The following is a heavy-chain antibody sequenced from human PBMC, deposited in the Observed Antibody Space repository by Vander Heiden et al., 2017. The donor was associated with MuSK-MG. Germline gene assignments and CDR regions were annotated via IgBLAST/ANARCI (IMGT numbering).Heavy chain of an antibody. CDR2: IYSGGST. J-gene: IGHJ4*02. CDR3: ARDRVAGYYYFDY. CDR1: GFTVSSND. Sequence: EVQLVESGGGLVQPGGSLRLSCAASGFTVSSNDMSWVRQAPGKGLEWVSVIYSGGSTYYADSVKGRFTISRDNSKNTLYLQMNSLRAEDTAVYYCARDRVAGYYYFDYWGQGTLVTVSS. D-gene: IGHD6-19*01. V-gene: IGHV3-66*01.